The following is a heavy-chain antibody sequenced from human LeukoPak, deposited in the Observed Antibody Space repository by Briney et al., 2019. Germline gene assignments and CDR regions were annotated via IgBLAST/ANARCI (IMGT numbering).Heavy chain of an antibody. CDR3: ARASGSYWWFDS. V-gene: IGHV1-2*02. CDR1: GYTFTGYY. D-gene: IGHD1-26*01. Sequence: ASVRVSCKASGYTFTGYYLHWVRQAPGQGLEWMGCVNPNSGDTNYAQKFQGSVTMTRDTSISTVYMELSRLRSDDTAVYYCARASGSYWWFDSWGQGTLVTVSS. CDR2: VNPNSGDT. J-gene: IGHJ5*01.